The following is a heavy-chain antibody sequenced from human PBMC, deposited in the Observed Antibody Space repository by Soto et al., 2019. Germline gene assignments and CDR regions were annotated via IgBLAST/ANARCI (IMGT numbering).Heavy chain of an antibody. J-gene: IGHJ3*02. Sequence: QPGGSLRLSCASSGFSFSAFSMNWVRQAPGKGLEWVSYISSTSSTIYYGDSVKGRFTISRDNAKNSLYLQMNSLRDEDTAVYYCAREGGRHCSPTRCYNAFDIWGQGTMVTVSS. CDR3: AREGGRHCSPTRCYNAFDI. CDR2: ISSTSSTI. CDR1: GFSFSAFS. D-gene: IGHD2-2*02. V-gene: IGHV3-48*02.